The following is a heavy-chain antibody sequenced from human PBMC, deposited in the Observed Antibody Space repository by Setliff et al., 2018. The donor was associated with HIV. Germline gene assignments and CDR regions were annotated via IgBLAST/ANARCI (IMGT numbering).Heavy chain of an antibody. D-gene: IGHD6-19*01. CDR3: ARGWATGADSSPLDV. CDR2: INPNSGGT. V-gene: IGHV1-2*06. J-gene: IGHJ6*04. CDR1: GYTFNGYY. Sequence: ASVKVSCKASGYTFNGYYMHWVRQAPGQGLEWMGRINPNSGGTKYGQKFQGRVTMTRDASMSTAYMELNRLISDDTAVYYCARGWATGADSSPLDVWGKGTTVTVSS.